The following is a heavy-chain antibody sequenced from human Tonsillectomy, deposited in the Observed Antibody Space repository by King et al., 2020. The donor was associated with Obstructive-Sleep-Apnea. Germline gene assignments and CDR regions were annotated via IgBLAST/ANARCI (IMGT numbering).Heavy chain of an antibody. J-gene: IGHJ4*02. CDR3: ARDEATVDY. Sequence: VQLVESGGGLVKPGGSLRLSCAASGFTFRDDYMSWISQAPGHGLGWVSDISSSGMTIYYDDSVKGRLTISRDNAKNSLYLQMNSLRAEDTAVYYCARDEATVDYWGQGTLVTVSS. V-gene: IGHV3-11*01. CDR2: ISSSGMTI. CDR1: GFTFRDDY. D-gene: IGHD5-24*01.